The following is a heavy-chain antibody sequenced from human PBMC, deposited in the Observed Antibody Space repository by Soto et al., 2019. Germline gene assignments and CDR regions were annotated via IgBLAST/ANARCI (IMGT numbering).Heavy chain of an antibody. V-gene: IGHV5-10-1*01. J-gene: IGHJ5*02. Sequence: PGESLKISCKGSGYSFTSYWISWVRQMPGKGLEWMGRIDPSDSYTNYSPSFQGHVTISADKSISTAYLQWSSLKASDTAMYYCARLDEIDGYSYGLEFTMVRGSPAPGFDPWGQGTLVTVSS. CDR1: GYSFTSYW. CDR2: IDPSDSYT. CDR3: ARLDEIDGYSYGLEFTMVRGSPAPGFDP. D-gene: IGHD3-10*01.